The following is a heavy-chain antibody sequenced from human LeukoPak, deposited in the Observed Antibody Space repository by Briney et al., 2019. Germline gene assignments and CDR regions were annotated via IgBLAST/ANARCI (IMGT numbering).Heavy chain of an antibody. Sequence: SETLSLTCTVSGYSISSGYYWGWIRQPPGKGLEWIGSIYHSGSTYYNPSLKSRVTISVDTSKNQFSLKLSSVTAADTAVYYCASTIVVVITPGSAFDIWGQGTMVTVSS. J-gene: IGHJ3*02. D-gene: IGHD3-22*01. CDR2: IYHSGST. CDR1: GYSISSGYY. CDR3: ASTIVVVITPGSAFDI. V-gene: IGHV4-38-2*02.